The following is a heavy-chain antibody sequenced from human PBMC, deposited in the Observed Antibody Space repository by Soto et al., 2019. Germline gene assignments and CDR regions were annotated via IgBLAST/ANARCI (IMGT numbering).Heavy chain of an antibody. J-gene: IGHJ6*02. D-gene: IGHD7-27*01. V-gene: IGHV3-30*18. CDR3: AKDLLGPGRAYGMDV. Sequence: QVQLVESGGGVVQPGRSLRLSCAASGFTFSSDGMHWVRQAPGKGLERVAVISYDGSNKYYADSVKGRFTISRDNSKNTLYLQMNSLRAEDTAVYYCAKDLLGPGRAYGMDVWGQGTTVTVSS. CDR1: GFTFSSDG. CDR2: ISYDGSNK.